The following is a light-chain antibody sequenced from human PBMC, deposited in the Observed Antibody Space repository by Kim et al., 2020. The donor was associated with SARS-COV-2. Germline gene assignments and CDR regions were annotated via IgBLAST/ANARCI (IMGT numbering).Light chain of an antibody. J-gene: IGKJ2*01. Sequence: SASVGDRVTISCRASQSISSWLAWYQQKPGQAPHLLIYKASTLESGVPSRFSGSGSGTEFTLTISSLQPVDFATYYCQQYNSYSYTFGQGTKLEI. CDR3: QQYNSYSYT. CDR2: KAS. CDR1: QSISSW. V-gene: IGKV1-5*03.